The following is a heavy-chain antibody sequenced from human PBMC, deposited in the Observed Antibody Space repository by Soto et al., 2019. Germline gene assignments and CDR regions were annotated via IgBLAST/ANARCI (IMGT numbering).Heavy chain of an antibody. Sequence: QVKLVQSGAEVKKPESSVKVSCKAPGGTFSTYAISWFRQAPGQGLEWMGGIIPMFGTANYAQRIQDRVTITADEPTNTVYMELSSLRSEDTAVYFCASGIHLWLRRINNGYSGWGQGTLVTVSS. D-gene: IGHD5-12*01. CDR3: ASGIHLWLRRINNGYSG. CDR2: IIPMFGTA. CDR1: GGTFSTYA. V-gene: IGHV1-69*12. J-gene: IGHJ4*02.